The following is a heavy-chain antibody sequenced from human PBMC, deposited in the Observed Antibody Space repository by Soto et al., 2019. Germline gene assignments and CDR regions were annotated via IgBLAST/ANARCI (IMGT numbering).Heavy chain of an antibody. V-gene: IGHV4-59*01. CDR3: ARGEGRWPQFRWYFDL. Sequence: SETLSLTCTVSGGSINSYYWTWIRQPPGKGLEWIGYIYFSGTTNYNPSLKSRVTMSVDTSKNQFSLKLTSVTAADTAVYYCARGEGRWPQFRWYFDLWGRGTQVTVSS. CDR1: GGSINSYY. CDR2: IYFSGTT. D-gene: IGHD3-10*01. J-gene: IGHJ2*01.